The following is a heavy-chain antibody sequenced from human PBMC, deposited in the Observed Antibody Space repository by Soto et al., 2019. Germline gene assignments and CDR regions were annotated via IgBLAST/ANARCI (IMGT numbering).Heavy chain of an antibody. V-gene: IGHV4-34*01. J-gene: IGHJ3*02. Sequence: QVQLQQWGAGLLKPSETLSLTCAVYGGSFSGYYWSWIRQPPGKGLEWIGEINHSGSTNYNPSLNSRVTISVDTSKNQFSLKLSSVTAADTAVYYCARAPGYYGRAFDIWGQGTMVTVSS. CDR1: GGSFSGYY. CDR3: ARAPGYYGRAFDI. D-gene: IGHD3-10*01. CDR2: INHSGST.